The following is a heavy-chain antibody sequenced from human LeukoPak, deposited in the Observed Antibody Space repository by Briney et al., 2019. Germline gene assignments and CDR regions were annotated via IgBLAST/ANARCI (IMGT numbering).Heavy chain of an antibody. CDR3: ARAYGSGSSYHPDY. CDR1: GYTFTAYY. V-gene: IGHV1-2*02. CDR2: INPNSGGT. J-gene: IGHJ4*02. Sequence: ASVKVSCKASGYTFTAYYMHWVRQAPGQGLEWMGWINPNSGGTNSSQKFQDRVTLTRDTSISTAYMELGSLRSDDTAIYYCARAYGSGSSYHPDYWGQGTLVAVSS. D-gene: IGHD3-10*01.